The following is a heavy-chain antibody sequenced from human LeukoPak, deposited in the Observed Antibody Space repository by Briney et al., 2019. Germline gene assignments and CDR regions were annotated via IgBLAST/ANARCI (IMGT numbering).Heavy chain of an antibody. Sequence: SVKVSCKASGGTFSSYAISWVRQAPGQGLEWMGGIIPIFGTANYAQKFQGRVTITADESTSTAYMELSSLRSEDTAVYYCARDRPYYDFWSGTSSGMDVWGQGTTVTVSS. D-gene: IGHD3-3*01. CDR1: GGTFSSYA. V-gene: IGHV1-69*13. CDR2: IIPIFGTA. CDR3: ARDRPYYDFWSGTSSGMDV. J-gene: IGHJ6*02.